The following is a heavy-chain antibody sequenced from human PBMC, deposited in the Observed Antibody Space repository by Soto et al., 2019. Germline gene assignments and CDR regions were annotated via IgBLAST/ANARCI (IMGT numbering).Heavy chain of an antibody. Sequence: SVKVSCKASGGTFSSYAISWVRQAPGRGVEWMGGIIPIFGTANYAQKFQGRVTITADESTSTAYMELSSLRSEDTAVYYCARDRGSILTGYYPTYYFDYWGQGTLVTVSS. CDR1: GGTFSSYA. J-gene: IGHJ4*02. CDR3: ARDRGSILTGYYPTYYFDY. CDR2: IIPIFGTA. D-gene: IGHD3-9*01. V-gene: IGHV1-69*13.